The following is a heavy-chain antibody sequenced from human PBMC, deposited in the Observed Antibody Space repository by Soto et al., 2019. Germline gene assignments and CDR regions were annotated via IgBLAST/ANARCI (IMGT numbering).Heavy chain of an antibody. Sequence: QVQLQQWGAGLLKPSETLSLTCAVYGGSFSGYYWSWIRQPPGKGLEWIGEINHSGSTNYNPSLKSRVTISVDTSKNQFSLKLSSVTAADTAVYYCARGKSGYSYGYDNWFDPWGQGTLVTVSS. CDR2: INHSGST. CDR1: GGSFSGYY. J-gene: IGHJ5*02. CDR3: ARGKSGYSYGYDNWFDP. V-gene: IGHV4-34*01. D-gene: IGHD5-18*01.